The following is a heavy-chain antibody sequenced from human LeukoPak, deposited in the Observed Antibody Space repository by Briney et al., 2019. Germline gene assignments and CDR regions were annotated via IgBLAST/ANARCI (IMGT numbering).Heavy chain of an antibody. J-gene: IGHJ4*02. Sequence: ASVKVSCMASGYTFTVYYMHWVRQAPGQGLGWMGWINPNSGGTNYAQKFQGRVTMTRDTSISTAYMELSRLRSDDTAVYYCARDSGGSSWYSDYWGQGTLVTVSS. CDR3: ARDSGGSSWYSDY. CDR1: GYTFTVYY. V-gene: IGHV1-2*02. D-gene: IGHD6-13*01. CDR2: INPNSGGT.